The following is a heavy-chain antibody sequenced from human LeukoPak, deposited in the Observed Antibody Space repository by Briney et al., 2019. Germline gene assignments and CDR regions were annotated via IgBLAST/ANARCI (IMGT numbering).Heavy chain of an antibody. D-gene: IGHD1-26*01. CDR3: ARAKYNGNSDWFDP. CDR2: ISGGSTTI. CDR1: GFTFSIYS. V-gene: IGHV3-48*02. J-gene: IGHJ5*02. Sequence: PGGSLGLSCAASGFTFSIYSMNWLRQAPGKGLEWVSYISGGSTTIYYADSVKGRFTISRDNAKNSLYLQMNSLRNEDTAVYYCARAKYNGNSDWFDPWGQGTLVTVSS.